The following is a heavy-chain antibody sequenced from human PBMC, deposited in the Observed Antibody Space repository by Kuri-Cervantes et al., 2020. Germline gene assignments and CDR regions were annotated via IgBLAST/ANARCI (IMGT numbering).Heavy chain of an antibody. D-gene: IGHD5-24*01. J-gene: IGHJ4*02. CDR1: GYTFTGYY. CDR3: AAPFVEMATITVGY. V-gene: IGHV1-2*02. CDR2: INPHNGGA. Sequence: ASVKVSCKASGYTFTGYYLHWVRQAPGQGLEWMGWINPHNGGANYAQKFQGRVTLTRDTSTSTAYMDLNRLRSDDTAVYYCAAPFVEMATITVGYWGQGTLVTVSS.